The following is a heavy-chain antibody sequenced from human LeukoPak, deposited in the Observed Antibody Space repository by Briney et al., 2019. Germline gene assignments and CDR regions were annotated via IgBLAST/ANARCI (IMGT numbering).Heavy chain of an antibody. J-gene: IGHJ4*02. CDR1: GFTFSSYS. Sequence: GGSLRLSCAASGFTFSSYSMNWVRQAPGKGLEWISYISSSGSTINYADSVKGRFTISRDSAKNSLYLQMNSLRDEDTAVYYCARDRDSGDYTAAPGDYWGQRTLVTVSS. CDR3: ARDRDSGDYTAAPGDY. D-gene: IGHD4-17*01. CDR2: ISSSGSTI. V-gene: IGHV3-48*02.